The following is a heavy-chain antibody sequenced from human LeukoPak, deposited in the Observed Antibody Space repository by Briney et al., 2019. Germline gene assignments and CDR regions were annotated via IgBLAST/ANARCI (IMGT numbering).Heavy chain of an antibody. J-gene: IGHJ4*02. CDR3: ARGIEKWLVPPDY. CDR1: GGSISSSSYY. Sequence: SETLSLTCTVSGGSISSSSYYWGWIRQPPGKGLEWIGSIYYSGSTYYNPSLKSRVTISVDTSKNQFSLKLSSVTAADTAVYYCARGIEKWLVPPDYWGQGILVTVSS. CDR2: IYYSGST. D-gene: IGHD6-19*01. V-gene: IGHV4-39*07.